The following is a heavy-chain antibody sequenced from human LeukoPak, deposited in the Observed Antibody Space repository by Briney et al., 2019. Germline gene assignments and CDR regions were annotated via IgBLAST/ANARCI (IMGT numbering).Heavy chain of an antibody. D-gene: IGHD3-16*01. Sequence: GGSLRLSCAASGFTFSSYGMHWVRQAPGKGLEWVAFIRYDGSNKYYADSVKGRFTISRDNSKNTLYLQMNSLRAEDTAVYYCAKRWGMIAGDYWGQGTLVTVSS. CDR2: IRYDGSNK. J-gene: IGHJ4*02. V-gene: IGHV3-30*02. CDR1: GFTFSSYG. CDR3: AKRWGMIAGDY.